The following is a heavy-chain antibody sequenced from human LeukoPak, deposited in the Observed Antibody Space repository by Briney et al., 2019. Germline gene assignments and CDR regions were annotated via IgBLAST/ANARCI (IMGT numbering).Heavy chain of an antibody. J-gene: IGHJ6*03. Sequence: ASVKVSCKASGGTFSSYAINWVRQAHGQGIEWVGRIIPIFGTANYAQKLQGRVTITTDETTSTAYMELSSLRSEDTAVYYCARGVSGYQGYYNMDVWDKGTTVTVSS. CDR3: ARGVSGYQGYYNMDV. CDR1: GGTFSSYA. CDR2: IIPIFGTA. D-gene: IGHD3-22*01. V-gene: IGHV1-69*05.